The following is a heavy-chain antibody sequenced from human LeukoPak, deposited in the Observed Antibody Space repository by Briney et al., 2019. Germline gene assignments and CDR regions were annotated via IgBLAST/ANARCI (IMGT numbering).Heavy chain of an antibody. J-gene: IGHJ4*02. CDR1: AFTFSTYC. CDR3: ARVDRKDYYDSSGYELHYGETNFDY. V-gene: IGHV3-48*02. CDR2: ISSSSSTI. Sequence: GSLIQFCAAAAFTFSTYCMNCVRHHPGKELQWVSYISSSSSTIYYADSVKGRFTISRDNAKNSLYLQMNSLRDEDTAVYYCARVDRKDYYDSSGYELHYGETNFDYWGQGTLVTVSS. D-gene: IGHD3-22*01.